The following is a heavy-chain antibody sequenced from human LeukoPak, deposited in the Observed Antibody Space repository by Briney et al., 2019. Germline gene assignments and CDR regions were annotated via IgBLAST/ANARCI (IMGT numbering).Heavy chain of an antibody. CDR1: GGTFSSYT. Sequence: ASVKVSCKASGGTFSSYTISWVRQAPGQGLEWVGGIIPIFGTANNAQKFQGRVTITADESTSTAYMELSSLRSEDTAVYYCARVDQIETPSTYCYYDMDVWGKGTTVTVSS. J-gene: IGHJ6*04. CDR3: ARVDQIETPSTYCYYDMDV. V-gene: IGHV1-69*13. CDR2: IIPIFGTA. D-gene: IGHD2/OR15-2a*01.